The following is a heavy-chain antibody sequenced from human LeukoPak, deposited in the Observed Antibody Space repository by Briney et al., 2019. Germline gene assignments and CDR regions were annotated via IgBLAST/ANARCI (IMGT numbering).Heavy chain of an antibody. CDR2: ICISGST. D-gene: IGHD5-12*01. CDR1: GGSISSYY. J-gene: IGHJ5*02. Sequence: PSETLSLTCTVSGGSISSYYWSWIRQPAGQGLGWIGRICISGSTNYNPSLKSRVTISVDTSKNQFSLKLSSVTAADTAVYYCARDGVAPSWFDPWGQGTLVTVSS. CDR3: ARDGVAPSWFDP. V-gene: IGHV4-4*07.